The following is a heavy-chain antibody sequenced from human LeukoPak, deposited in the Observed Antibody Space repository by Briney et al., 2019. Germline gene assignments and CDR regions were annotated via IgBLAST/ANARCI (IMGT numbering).Heavy chain of an antibody. D-gene: IGHD4-11*01. Sequence: SETLSLTCAVSGGSISNNFYYWGWVRQPPGKGLEWIGMIYFNGDTYYNPSLKSRVTISIDTSKNEFSLKLSSVTAADTAVYYCARVLTLGPLWATTVTTGWFDPWGQGTLVTVSS. CDR3: ARVLTLGPLWATTVTTGWFDP. J-gene: IGHJ5*02. CDR2: IYFNGDT. CDR1: GGSISNNFYY. V-gene: IGHV4-39*07.